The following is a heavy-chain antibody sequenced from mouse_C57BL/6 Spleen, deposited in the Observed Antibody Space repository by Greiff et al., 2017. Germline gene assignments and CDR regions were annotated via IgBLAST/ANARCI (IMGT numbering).Heavy chain of an antibody. J-gene: IGHJ1*03. CDR1: GFTFSDYG. CDR2: ISNLAYSN. D-gene: IGHD1-1*01. Sequence: EVKLMESGGGLVQPGGSLKLSCAASGFTFSDYGMAWVRQAPRKGPEWVAFISNLAYSNYYADTVTGRFTISSENAKNTLYLEMISLRSEDTAMYYCAIQDTTVVANWYFEVWGTGTTVTVSS. V-gene: IGHV5-15*01. CDR3: AIQDTTVVANWYFEV.